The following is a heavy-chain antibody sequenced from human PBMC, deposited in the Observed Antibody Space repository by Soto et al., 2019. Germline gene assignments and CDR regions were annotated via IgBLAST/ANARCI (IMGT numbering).Heavy chain of an antibody. V-gene: IGHV4-31*03. Sequence: SETLSLTCTVSGGSISSGGYYWSWIRQHPGKGLEWIGYIYYSGSTYYNPSLKSRVTISVDTSKNQFSLKLSSVTAADTAVYYCARGGSSWYASTGWFDPWGQGTLVTVSS. CDR3: ARGGSSWYASTGWFDP. CDR2: IYYSGST. D-gene: IGHD6-13*01. J-gene: IGHJ5*02. CDR1: GGSISSGGYY.